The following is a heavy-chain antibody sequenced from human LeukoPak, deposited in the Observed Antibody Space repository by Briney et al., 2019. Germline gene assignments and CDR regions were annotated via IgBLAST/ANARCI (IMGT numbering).Heavy chain of an antibody. Sequence: SETLSHTCAVYGGSFSGYYWSWIRQSPGKGLEWIGEINQSGSTNHNPSLKSRVTISVGTSKNQFSLKVSSVTAADTAVYYCARGYGSGFAYWGQGTLVTVSS. D-gene: IGHD3-10*01. CDR3: ARGYGSGFAY. V-gene: IGHV4-34*01. J-gene: IGHJ4*02. CDR1: GGSFSGYY. CDR2: INQSGST.